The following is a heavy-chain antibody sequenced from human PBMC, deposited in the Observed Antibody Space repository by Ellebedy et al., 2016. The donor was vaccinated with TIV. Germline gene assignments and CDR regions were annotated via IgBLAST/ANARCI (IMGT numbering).Heavy chain of an antibody. CDR3: ASLVVGGTPSDY. V-gene: IGHV3-72*01. J-gene: IGHJ4*02. CDR1: GFTFSDHY. Sequence: PGGSLRLSCAASGFTFSDHYMDWVHQAPGKGLEWVGLITNKGRGGTTEYAASVKGRITISRDDSNNLLYLQLNSLKSEDTAVYYCASLVVGGTPSDYWGQGTLVTVSS. D-gene: IGHD1-26*01. CDR2: ITNKGRGGTT.